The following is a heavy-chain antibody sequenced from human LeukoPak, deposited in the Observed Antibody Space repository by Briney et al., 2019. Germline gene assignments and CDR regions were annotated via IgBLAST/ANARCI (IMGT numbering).Heavy chain of an antibody. CDR3: ARQGENYSSFDY. J-gene: IGHJ4*02. D-gene: IGHD1-7*01. V-gene: IGHV4-34*01. CDR2: INHSRST. Sequence: SETLSLTCAVYGGSFSGYYWSWIRQPPGKGLEWIGEINHSRSTKYNPSLKSRLTISVDTSKNQFSLKLSSVTAADTAVYYCARQGENYSSFDYWGQGTLVTVSS. CDR1: GGSFSGYY.